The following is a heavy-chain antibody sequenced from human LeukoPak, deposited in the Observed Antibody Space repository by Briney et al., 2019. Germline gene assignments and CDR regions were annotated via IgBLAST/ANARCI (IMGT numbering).Heavy chain of an antibody. D-gene: IGHD6-13*01. V-gene: IGHV3-21*01. J-gene: IGHJ4*02. CDR3: ARRIAAAGKIDY. CDR2: ISSDSGHI. Sequence: GGSLTLSCAAAGFTFTDYSMNWVRQAPGKGLEWVSTISSDSGHIYYADSVKGRFTISRDNAKNSLYLQMNSLRAEDTAVYYCARRIAAAGKIDYWGQGTLVTVSS. CDR1: GFTFTDYS.